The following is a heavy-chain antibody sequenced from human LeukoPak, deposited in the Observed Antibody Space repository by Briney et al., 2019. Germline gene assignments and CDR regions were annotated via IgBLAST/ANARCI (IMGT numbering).Heavy chain of an antibody. CDR2: ISSSSSYI. CDR1: GFTFNSYS. CDR3: ARHYYDSSGYSSWFDP. J-gene: IGHJ5*02. V-gene: IGHV3-21*01. D-gene: IGHD3-22*01. Sequence: GGSLRLSCAASGFTFNSYSMNWVRQAPGKGLEWVSSISSSSSYIYYADSVKGRFTISRDNAKNSLYLQMNSLRAEDTAVYYCARHYYDSSGYSSWFDPWGQGTLVTVSS.